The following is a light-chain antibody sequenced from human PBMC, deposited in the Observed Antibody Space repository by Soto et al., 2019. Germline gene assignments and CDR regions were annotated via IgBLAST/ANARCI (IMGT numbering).Light chain of an antibody. Sequence: DIQMTQSPSSLSASVGDRVTITCRASQSMSSYLNWYQQKPGKPPKLLIYGASNLQSGVPSRFSGRGPGTDVTLTISALQPEDFATSYCHQSYSIPYTFGQGTKLEIK. V-gene: IGKV1-39*01. J-gene: IGKJ2*01. CDR2: GAS. CDR1: QSMSSY. CDR3: HQSYSIPYT.